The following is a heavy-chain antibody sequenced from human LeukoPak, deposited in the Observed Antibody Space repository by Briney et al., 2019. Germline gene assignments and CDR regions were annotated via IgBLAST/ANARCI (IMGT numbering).Heavy chain of an antibody. J-gene: IGHJ3*02. D-gene: IGHD3-3*01. Sequence: SETLSLTCTVSGGSISSYYWSWIRQPPGKGLEWIGYIYYSGSTNYNPSLKSRVTISVDTSKNQFSLKLSSVTAADTAVYYCAREGYYDFWSGYSYAFDIWGQGTMVTVSS. V-gene: IGHV4-59*01. CDR3: AREGYYDFWSGYSYAFDI. CDR1: GGSISSYY. CDR2: IYYSGST.